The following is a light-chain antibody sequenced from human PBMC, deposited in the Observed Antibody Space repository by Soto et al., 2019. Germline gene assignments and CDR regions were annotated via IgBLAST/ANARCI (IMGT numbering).Light chain of an antibody. V-gene: IGKV1-5*01. Sequence: DIQMTQSPSTLSASVGERVTITCRASQSISVWMAWYQQKPGRAPKLLIYDASNLESGVPSRFSGSGSGTEFTLAISSLQPDDVATYYCQQYNSYSWTFGQGTKVEIK. CDR2: DAS. CDR3: QQYNSYSWT. J-gene: IGKJ1*01. CDR1: QSISVW.